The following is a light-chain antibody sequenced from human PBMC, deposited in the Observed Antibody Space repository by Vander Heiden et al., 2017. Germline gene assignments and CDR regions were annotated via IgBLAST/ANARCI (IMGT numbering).Light chain of an antibody. CDR3: QQSNSTPDT. Sequence: DIQMTQSPSSLSASVGDRVTIPCRASQSNSSYLNWYQQKPGKAPKLLIYAASSLQSGVPSRFSGSGSGTDFTLTISSLQPEDFATYSCQQSNSTPDTFGQGTKLEIK. CDR1: QSNSSY. V-gene: IGKV1-39*01. CDR2: AAS. J-gene: IGKJ2*01.